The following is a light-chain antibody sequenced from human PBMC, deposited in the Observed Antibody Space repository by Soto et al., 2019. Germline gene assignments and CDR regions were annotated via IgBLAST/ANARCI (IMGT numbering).Light chain of an antibody. V-gene: IGKV1-39*01. CDR2: GAS. J-gene: IGKJ4*01. CDR3: QQTSNTPQT. CDR1: QSISSY. Sequence: DIQMTQSPSSLSASVGDRVTITCRASQSISSYLNWYQQKPGTAPKLLIYGASSLQSGVPSRFSGSGSGTDFTLTIRSLQPEDFATYYCQQTSNTPQTFGGGTKV.